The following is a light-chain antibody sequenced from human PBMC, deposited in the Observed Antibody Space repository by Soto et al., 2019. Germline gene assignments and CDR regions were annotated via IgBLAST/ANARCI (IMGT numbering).Light chain of an antibody. V-gene: IGLV2-14*01. CDR2: DVS. Sequence: QSVLTQPASVSGSPGQSITISCTGTSSDVGGYNYVSWYQQHPGKAPKLMIYDVSNRPSGVPNRFSGSKSGNTASLTISGLQAEDEADYYCSSYTISSTVVFGGGTKLTV. J-gene: IGLJ2*01. CDR3: SSYTISSTVV. CDR1: SSDVGGYNY.